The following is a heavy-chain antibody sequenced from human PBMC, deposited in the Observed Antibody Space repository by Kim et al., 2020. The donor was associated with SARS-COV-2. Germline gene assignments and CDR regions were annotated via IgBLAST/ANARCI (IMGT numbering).Heavy chain of an antibody. J-gene: IGHJ4*02. Sequence: LKSTVTISRDTPKNPFSLKLSSVTAADTAVYYCARLKGYSYGTPYYFDYWGQGTLVTVSS. V-gene: IGHV4-39*01. CDR3: ARLKGYSYGTPYYFDY. D-gene: IGHD5-18*01.